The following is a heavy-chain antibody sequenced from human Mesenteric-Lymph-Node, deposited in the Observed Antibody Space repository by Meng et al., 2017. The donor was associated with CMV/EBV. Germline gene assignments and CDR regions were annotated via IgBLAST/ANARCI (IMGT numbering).Heavy chain of an antibody. Sequence: SETLSLTCTVSGGSISSSSYYWGWIRQPPGKGLEWIGSIYYSGNTYYNPSLKSRVIISVDTSRNQFSLKLSSVTAADTAVYYCARDLAESYYYTSSGYFDCWGQGTLVTVSS. CDR3: ARDLAESYYYTSSGYFDC. D-gene: IGHD3-22*01. J-gene: IGHJ5*01. V-gene: IGHV4-39*07. CDR2: IYYSGNT. CDR1: GGSISSSSYY.